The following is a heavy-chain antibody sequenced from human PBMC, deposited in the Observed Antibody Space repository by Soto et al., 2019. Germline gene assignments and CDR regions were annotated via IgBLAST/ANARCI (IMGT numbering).Heavy chain of an antibody. CDR3: ARPMIQGVGYYGMDV. CDR2: ISYDGSNK. J-gene: IGHJ6*02. D-gene: IGHD3-3*01. CDR1: GCTFSSYA. V-gene: IGHV3-30-3*01. Sequence: GGSLRLSCAASGCTFSSYAMHWVRQAPGKGLEWVAVISYDGSNKYYADSVKGRFTISRDNSKNTLYLQMNSLRAEDTAVYYCARPMIQGVGYYGMDVWGQGTTVTVSS.